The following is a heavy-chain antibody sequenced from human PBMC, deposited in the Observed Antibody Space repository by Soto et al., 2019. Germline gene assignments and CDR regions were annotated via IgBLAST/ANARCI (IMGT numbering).Heavy chain of an antibody. Sequence: GTLSLSCTVSGASVSGFYWSWIRKSAGKGLEWIGRIYATGTTDYNPSLKSRVMMSVDTSKKQFSLKLRSVTAADTAVYYCVRDGMNTLWDWFDPWGQGISVTVSS. CDR1: GASVSGFY. D-gene: IGHD1-1*01. V-gene: IGHV4-4*07. J-gene: IGHJ5*02. CDR3: VRDGMNTLWDWFDP. CDR2: IYATGTT.